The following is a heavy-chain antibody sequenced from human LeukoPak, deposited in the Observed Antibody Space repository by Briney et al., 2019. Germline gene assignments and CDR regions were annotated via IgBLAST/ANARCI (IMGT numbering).Heavy chain of an antibody. V-gene: IGHV4-34*01. J-gene: IGHJ6*02. CDR1: GGSFSGYY. D-gene: IGHD3-22*01. CDR3: ARDVVITNYYYGMDV. CDR2: INHSGST. Sequence: PSETLSLTCAVYGGSFSGYYWSWIRQPPGKGLEWIGEINHSGSTNYNPSLKSRVTISVDTSKNQFSLKLSSVTAADTAVYYCARDVVITNYYYGMDVWGQGTTVTVSS.